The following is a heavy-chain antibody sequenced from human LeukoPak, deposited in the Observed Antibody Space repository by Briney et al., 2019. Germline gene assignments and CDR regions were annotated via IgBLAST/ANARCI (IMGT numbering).Heavy chain of an antibody. CDR2: IKQDGSEK. J-gene: IGHJ1*01. CDR3: ARDRGGRYMYLQH. D-gene: IGHD1-26*01. Sequence: PGGSLRLSCAASGFTFSSYWMSWVRQAPGKGLEWVANIKQDGSEKYYVDSVKGRFTISRDNAKNSLYLQMNSLRAEDTALYYCARDRGGRYMYLQHWGQGTLVTVSS. V-gene: IGHV3-7*03. CDR1: GFTFSSYW.